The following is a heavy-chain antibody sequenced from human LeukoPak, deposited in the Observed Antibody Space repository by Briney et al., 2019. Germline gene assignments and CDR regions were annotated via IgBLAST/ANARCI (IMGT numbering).Heavy chain of an antibody. V-gene: IGHV3-9*01. CDR2: ISWNSGSI. CDR1: GFTFDDYA. D-gene: IGHD4-17*01. Sequence: PGRSLRLSCAASGFTFDDYAMHRVRQAPGKGLEWVSGISWNSGSIGYADSVKGRFTISRDNAKNSLYLQMNSLRAEDTALYYCAKGYGDYLYYFDYWGQGTLVTVSS. CDR3: AKGYGDYLYYFDY. J-gene: IGHJ4*02.